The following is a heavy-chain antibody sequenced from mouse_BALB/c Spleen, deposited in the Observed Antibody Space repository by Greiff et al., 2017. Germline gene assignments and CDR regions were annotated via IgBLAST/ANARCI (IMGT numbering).Heavy chain of an antibody. CDR2: ISSGSSTI. D-gene: IGHD2-14*01. V-gene: IGHV5-17*02. J-gene: IGHJ3*01. Sequence: EVHLVESGGGLVQPGGSRKLSCAASGFTFSSFGMHWVRQAPEKGLEWVAYISSGSSTIYYADTVKGRFTISRDNPKNTLFLQMTSLRSEDTAMYYCARSGYYRYDAWFAYWGQGTLVTVSA. CDR3: ARSGYYRYDAWFAY. CDR1: GFTFSSFG.